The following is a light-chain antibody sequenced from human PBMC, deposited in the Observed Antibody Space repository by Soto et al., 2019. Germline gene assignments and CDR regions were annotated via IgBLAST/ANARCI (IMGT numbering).Light chain of an antibody. CDR1: QTVSTY. CDR3: QQTYTTPRT. Sequence: DTQMPQSPSSLSASVGDRISITCRASQTVSTYLNWYQQKPGKAPTLLISATSTLQSGVPSRFSGSGSGTEFTLTITSLQPEDFATYYCQQTYTTPRTFGQGTKVAIK. J-gene: IGKJ1*01. V-gene: IGKV1-39*01. CDR2: ATS.